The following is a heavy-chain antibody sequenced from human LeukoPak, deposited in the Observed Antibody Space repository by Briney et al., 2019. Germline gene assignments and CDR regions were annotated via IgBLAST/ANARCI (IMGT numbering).Heavy chain of an antibody. V-gene: IGHV3-30*04. D-gene: IGHD6-19*01. J-gene: IGHJ5*02. Sequence: GRSLRLSCAASGFSFSSYAMHWVRQAPGKGLEWVAVISYDGSNEYYPDSVKGRFTISRDNSKNTLYLQMNSLRAEDRAVYYCARDSSGSYNWFDPWGQGTLVTVSS. CDR3: ARDSSGSYNWFDP. CDR2: ISYDGSNE. CDR1: GFSFSSYA.